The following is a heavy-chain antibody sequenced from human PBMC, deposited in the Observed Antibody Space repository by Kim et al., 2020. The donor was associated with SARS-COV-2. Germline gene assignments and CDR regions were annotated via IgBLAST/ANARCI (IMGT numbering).Heavy chain of an antibody. Sequence: SVKVSCKASGGTFSSYAISWVRQAPGQGLEWMGGIIPIFGTANYAQKFQGRVTITADESTSTAYMELSSLRSEDTAVYYCASVGCRGGSCYVGGILYNYPYGMGAWGPLATFTVSS. CDR1: GGTFSSYA. CDR3: ASVGCRGGSCYVGGILYNYPYGMGA. CDR2: IIPIFGTA. V-gene: IGHV1-69*13. D-gene: IGHD2-15*01. J-gene: IGHJ6*02.